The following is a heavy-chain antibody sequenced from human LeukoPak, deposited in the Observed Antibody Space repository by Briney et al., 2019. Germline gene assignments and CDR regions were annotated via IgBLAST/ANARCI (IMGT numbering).Heavy chain of an antibody. CDR3: ARDLAAVSWFDP. D-gene: IGHD6-13*01. Sequence: PSETLSLTCIVSGDSISSYYWSWIRQPPGKGLEWIGNIYYSGSTNYNPSLKSRVTISVDASKTQFSLKLRSVTAADTAVYYCARDLAAVSWFDPWGQGTLVTVSS. CDR2: IYYSGST. V-gene: IGHV4-59*01. CDR1: GDSISSYY. J-gene: IGHJ5*02.